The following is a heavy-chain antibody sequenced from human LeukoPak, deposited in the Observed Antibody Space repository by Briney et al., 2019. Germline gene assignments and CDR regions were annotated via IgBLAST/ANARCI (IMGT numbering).Heavy chain of an antibody. J-gene: IGHJ4*02. Sequence: ASVKVSCKASGYTFTSYDISWVRQAPGQGLEWVGGIILIFGTANYAQKFQGRVTITADESTNTAYMELSSLRSEDTAVYYCARGEVPPHYFDYWGQGTLVTVSS. CDR1: GYTFTSYD. CDR2: IILIFGTA. V-gene: IGHV1-69*13. CDR3: ARGEVPPHYFDY.